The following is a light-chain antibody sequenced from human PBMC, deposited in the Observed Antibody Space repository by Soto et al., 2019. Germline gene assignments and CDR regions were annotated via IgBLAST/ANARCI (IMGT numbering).Light chain of an antibody. CDR1: QSVLYSSNNKNY. J-gene: IGKJ5*01. Sequence: DIVMTQSPVSLAVFLGERATINCKSSQSVLYSSNNKNYVAWYQQKPGQPPKLLIYWASTRESGVPDRFSGSGSGTDFTLTISSVQAEDVAVYYCQQYDTTPITFGQGTRLEIK. CDR2: WAS. V-gene: IGKV4-1*01. CDR3: QQYDTTPIT.